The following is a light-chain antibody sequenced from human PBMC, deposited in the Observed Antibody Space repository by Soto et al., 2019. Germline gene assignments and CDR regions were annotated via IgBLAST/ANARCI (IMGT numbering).Light chain of an antibody. V-gene: IGKV1-5*01. CDR1: QGIGSW. J-gene: IGKJ5*01. Sequence: IQMTQSPSTLSASVGDRVTITCRASQGIGSWLAWYQQKPGRAPKLLIYDASTLESGVPSRFSGSGSETEFTLTISRLQPDDFATYFCHSRAFGQGTRLEIK. CDR2: DAS. CDR3: HSRA.